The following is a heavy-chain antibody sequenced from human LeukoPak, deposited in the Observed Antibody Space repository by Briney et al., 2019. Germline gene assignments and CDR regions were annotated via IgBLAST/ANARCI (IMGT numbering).Heavy chain of an antibody. D-gene: IGHD5-18*01. CDR1: GGSISSYY. CDR2: IYYSGST. V-gene: IGHV4-59*01. J-gene: IGHJ4*02. CDR3: ARVYSYGSIDY. Sequence: SETLSLTCTVSGGSISSYYWSWIRQPPGKGLEWIGYIYYSGSTNYNPSLKSRVTISVDTSKNQFSLKLSSVTAADTAVYYCARVYSYGSIDYWGQGNLVTVSS.